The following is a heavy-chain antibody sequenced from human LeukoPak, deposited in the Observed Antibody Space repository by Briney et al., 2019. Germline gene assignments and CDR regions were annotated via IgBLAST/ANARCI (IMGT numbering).Heavy chain of an antibody. CDR1: GFTFDDYG. J-gene: IGHJ5*02. V-gene: IGHV3-20*04. D-gene: IGHD3-3*01. CDR3: ARALYYDFSNWFDP. Sequence: PGGSLRLSCAASGFTFDDYGMSWVRQVPGKGLEWVSTVNWNGDYTGYADSVKGRFTISRDNAKNSLYLQMNSLRAEDTALYYCARALYYDFSNWFDPWGQGTLVTVSS. CDR2: VNWNGDYT.